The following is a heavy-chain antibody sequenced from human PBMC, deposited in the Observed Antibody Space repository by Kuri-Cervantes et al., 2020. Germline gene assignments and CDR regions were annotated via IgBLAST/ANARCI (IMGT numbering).Heavy chain of an antibody. CDR1: GYTFTSYD. J-gene: IGHJ6*02. V-gene: IGHV1-8*01. CDR3: ARLAMRWYGPAYYYYYGMDV. Sequence: ASVKVSCKASGYTFTSYDINWVRQATGQGLEWMGWMNPNSGNTGYAQKFQGRVTMTRNTSISIAYMELSSLRSEDTAVYYCARLAMRWYGPAYYYYYGMDVWGQGTTVTVSS. CDR2: MNPNSGNT. D-gene: IGHD5-24*01.